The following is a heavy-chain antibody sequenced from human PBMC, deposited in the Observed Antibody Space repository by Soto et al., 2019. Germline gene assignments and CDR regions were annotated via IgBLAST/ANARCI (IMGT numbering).Heavy chain of an antibody. J-gene: IGHJ6*02. D-gene: IGHD2-15*01. CDR3: AKGIIYCSGGSCYHYYYYYGMDV. Sequence: GGSLRLSCAASGFTFSSYAMSWVRQAPGKGLEWVSAISGSGGSTYYADSVKGRFTISRDNSKDTLYLQMNSLRAEDTAVYYCAKGIIYCSGGSCYHYYYYYGMDVWGQGTTVTVSS. V-gene: IGHV3-23*01. CDR2: ISGSGGST. CDR1: GFTFSSYA.